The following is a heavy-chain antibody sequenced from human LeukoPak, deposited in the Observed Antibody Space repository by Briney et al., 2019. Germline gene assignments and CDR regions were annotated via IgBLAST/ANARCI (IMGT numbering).Heavy chain of an antibody. J-gene: IGHJ6*03. V-gene: IGHV1-8*01. Sequence: GASVKVSCKASGYPFTSYDINWVRQATGQGLEWMGWMNPNSGNTGYAQKFQGRVTMTRNTSISTAYMELSSLRSEDTAVYYCARVSTGYGSGSYYPYYYYYYYMDVWGKGTTVTISS. CDR3: ARVSTGYGSGSYYPYYYYYYYMDV. CDR1: GYPFTSYD. CDR2: MNPNSGNT. D-gene: IGHD3-10*01.